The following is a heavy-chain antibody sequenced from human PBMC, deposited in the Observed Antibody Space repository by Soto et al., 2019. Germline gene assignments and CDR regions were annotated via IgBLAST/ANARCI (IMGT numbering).Heavy chain of an antibody. V-gene: IGHV2-5*02. J-gene: IGHJ2*01. CDR3: GHVGGVVFDWYFDL. CDR1: GISLGTYGVG. D-gene: IGHD2-8*02. Sequence: QITLNESGPTLVKPTQTPTLTCTFSGISLGTYGVGVGWIRQPPGKALEWPALIYWDDDKRYSPSLKCRLTITYDTSNRQVFLTLTNRYPVGTAIYRFGHVGGVVFDWYFDLCGRGT. CDR2: IYWDDDK.